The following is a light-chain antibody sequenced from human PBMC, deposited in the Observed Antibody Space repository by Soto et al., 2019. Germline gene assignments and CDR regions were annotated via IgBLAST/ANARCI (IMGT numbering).Light chain of an antibody. Sequence: EIVMTQSPATMSVSPGERATLSCRASQSVSSNLAWYQQKPGQAPRLLIYGASTRATGFPARFSGSGSGTEFTLTISSLQSEDFAVYYCQQYSSWPPITFGQGTRLEIK. CDR3: QQYSSWPPIT. J-gene: IGKJ5*01. CDR1: QSVSSN. CDR2: GAS. V-gene: IGKV3-15*01.